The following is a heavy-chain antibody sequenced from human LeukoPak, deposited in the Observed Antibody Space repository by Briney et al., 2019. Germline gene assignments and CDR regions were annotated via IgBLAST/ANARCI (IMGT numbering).Heavy chain of an antibody. Sequence: SETLSLTCTVSGGSISSYYWSWIRQPPGKGLEWIGYIYYSGSTNYNPSLKSRVTISVDTSKNQLSLKLSSVTAADTAVYYCARVQELQLGYYFDYWGQGTLVTVSS. CDR2: IYYSGST. J-gene: IGHJ4*02. CDR1: GGSISSYY. V-gene: IGHV4-59*01. CDR3: ARVQELQLGYYFDY. D-gene: IGHD5-24*01.